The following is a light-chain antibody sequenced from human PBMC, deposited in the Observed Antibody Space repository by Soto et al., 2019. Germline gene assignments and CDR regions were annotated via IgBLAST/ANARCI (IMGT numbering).Light chain of an antibody. CDR1: QGISNY. CDR3: QKYNSAHWT. V-gene: IGKV1-27*01. CDR2: VAS. Sequence: DIQMTQSPSSLSASVGDRVTITCRASQGISNYLAWYQQQPGKVPKLLIYVASTLQSGVPSRFSGSGSGTDFTLTISSRQPEDVATYYCQKYNSAHWTFGQGTKVEIK. J-gene: IGKJ1*01.